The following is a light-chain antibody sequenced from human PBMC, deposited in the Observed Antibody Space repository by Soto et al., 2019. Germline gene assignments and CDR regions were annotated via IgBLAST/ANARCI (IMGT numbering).Light chain of an antibody. CDR1: QSLDSN. CDR3: HQYNDWPRT. J-gene: IGKJ1*01. Sequence: EIVVTQSPATLSVSPGERATLSCRASQSLDSNLAWYQQKPGRAPRLLIYGASTRAAGVPARFSGSGSETEFTLTISSLQSEDFAVYYCHQYNDWPRTFGPGTKVE. CDR2: GAS. V-gene: IGKV3-15*01.